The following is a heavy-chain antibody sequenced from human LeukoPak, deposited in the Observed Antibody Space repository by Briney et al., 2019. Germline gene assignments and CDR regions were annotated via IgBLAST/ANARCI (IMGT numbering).Heavy chain of an antibody. CDR1: GYTFTIYG. D-gene: IGHD3-3*01. V-gene: IGHV1-18*01. Sequence: ASVSLSCKVSGYTFTIYGIRWVRQAPGQGLEGMGWISAYNGNTNYTQKLKGRDTMTTDSSTSTAYMELRSLRSDDTGVYYCARDNHIFPESITIFGVAHGDSGYDLGYWGQGTLVTVSS. CDR2: ISAYNGNT. J-gene: IGHJ4*02. CDR3: ARDNHIFPESITIFGVAHGDSGYDLGY.